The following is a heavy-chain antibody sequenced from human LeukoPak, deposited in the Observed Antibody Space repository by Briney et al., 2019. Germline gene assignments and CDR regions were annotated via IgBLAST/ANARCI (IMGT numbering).Heavy chain of an antibody. D-gene: IGHD3-10*01. CDR2: ITGSSDYI. J-gene: IGHJ4*02. Sequence: PGGSLRLSCAASGFTFSRYSVNWVRQAPGKGLEWVSCITGSSDYIFYADSVRGRFTISRDNAKNSLFLQMNSLRAEHTAVYYCAKFKGHYGDSEYYFDSWGQGTLVTVSS. V-gene: IGHV3-21*01. CDR1: GFTFSRYS. CDR3: AKFKGHYGDSEYYFDS.